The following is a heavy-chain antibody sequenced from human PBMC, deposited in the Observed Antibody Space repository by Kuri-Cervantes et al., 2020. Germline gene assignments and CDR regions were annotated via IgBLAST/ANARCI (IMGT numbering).Heavy chain of an antibody. Sequence: GESLKISCTASGFDFSDYYMSWIRQAPGRGLEWVSSISSSSVSIYYADSLKGRFTISRDNAKNSLYLQLNSLRAEDTAVYYCARGWTQRRKYYYYMDVWGKGTTVTVSS. J-gene: IGHJ6*03. V-gene: IGHV3-69-1*01. CDR2: ISSSSVSI. D-gene: IGHD5-18*01. CDR3: ARGWTQRRKYYYYMDV. CDR1: GFDFSDYY.